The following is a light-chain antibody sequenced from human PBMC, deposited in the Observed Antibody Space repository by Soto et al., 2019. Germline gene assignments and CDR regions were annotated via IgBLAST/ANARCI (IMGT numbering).Light chain of an antibody. Sequence: IQMTQSPSTLSGSVGDRVTITCRASQTISSWLAWYQQKPGKAPKLLIYKASTLKSGVPSRFSGSGSGTEFTLTISSLQPDDFATYYCQHYNSYSFGQGTKVDIK. J-gene: IGKJ1*01. CDR3: QHYNSYS. CDR1: QTISSW. CDR2: KAS. V-gene: IGKV1-5*03.